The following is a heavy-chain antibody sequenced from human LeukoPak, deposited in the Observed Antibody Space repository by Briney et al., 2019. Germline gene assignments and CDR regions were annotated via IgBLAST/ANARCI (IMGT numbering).Heavy chain of an antibody. D-gene: IGHD3-10*01. CDR1: GGSISSYY. Sequence: SETLSLTCTVSGGSISSYYWSWIRQPAGKGLEWIGRIYTSGNTNYNPSLKSRVTMSLDKSKDQFSLKLSSVTAADTAVYYCARLMGRHVVRGVLRDNCFGPWGQGTLVTVSS. CDR2: IYTSGNT. CDR3: ARLMGRHVVRGVLRDNCFGP. V-gene: IGHV4-4*07. J-gene: IGHJ5*02.